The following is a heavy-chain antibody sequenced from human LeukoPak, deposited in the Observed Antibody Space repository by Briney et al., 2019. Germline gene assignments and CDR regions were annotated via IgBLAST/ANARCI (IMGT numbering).Heavy chain of an antibody. Sequence: SETLSLTCTVSGGSISNTLYYWGWIRQPPGKGLEWIGSIYHSGSTYYNPSLKSRVTISVDTSKNQFSLKLSSVTAADTAVYYCARDLGSSWSNYYYYMDVWGKGTTVTVSS. CDR2: IYHSGST. V-gene: IGHV4-39*07. CDR3: ARDLGSSWSNYYYYMDV. J-gene: IGHJ6*03. CDR1: GGSISNTLYY. D-gene: IGHD6-13*01.